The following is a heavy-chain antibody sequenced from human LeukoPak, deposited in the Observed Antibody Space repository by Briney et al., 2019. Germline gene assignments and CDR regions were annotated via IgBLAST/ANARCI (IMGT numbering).Heavy chain of an antibody. Sequence: SETLSLTCTVSGGSISSGSYYWSWIRQPAGKGLEWIGRIYTSGSTNYNPSLKSRVTISVDTSKNQFSLKLSSVTAADTAVYYCARVRKGIEAGQFDYWGQGTLVTVSS. CDR2: IYTSGST. CDR3: ARVRKGIEAGQFDY. J-gene: IGHJ4*02. CDR1: GGSISSGSYY. V-gene: IGHV4-61*02. D-gene: IGHD6-19*01.